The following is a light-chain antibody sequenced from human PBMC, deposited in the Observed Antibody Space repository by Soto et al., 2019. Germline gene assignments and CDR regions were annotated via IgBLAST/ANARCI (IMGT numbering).Light chain of an antibody. V-gene: IGKV2-28*01. CDR1: QILLHSNGYNY. Sequence: DIVMTQSPLSLPVPPGEPASISCRSSQILLHSNGYNYLDWYLQKPGQSPQLLIYLGSNRASGVPDRFSGSGSGTDFTLKISRVEAEDVGVYYCMQALQTITFGQGTRLEIK. CDR2: LGS. J-gene: IGKJ5*01. CDR3: MQALQTIT.